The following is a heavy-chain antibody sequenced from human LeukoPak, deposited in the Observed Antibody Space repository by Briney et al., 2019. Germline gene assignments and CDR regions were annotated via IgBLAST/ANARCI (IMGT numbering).Heavy chain of an antibody. V-gene: IGHV3-21*01. Sequence: GGSLRLSCAASGFTFSSYSTNWVRQAPGKGLEWVSSISSSSSYIYYADSVKGRFTISRDNAKNSLYLQMNSLRAEDTAVYYCARDFPYYDILTGYSSWGQGTLVTVSS. J-gene: IGHJ5*02. D-gene: IGHD3-9*01. CDR2: ISSSSSYI. CDR3: ARDFPYYDILTGYSS. CDR1: GFTFSSYS.